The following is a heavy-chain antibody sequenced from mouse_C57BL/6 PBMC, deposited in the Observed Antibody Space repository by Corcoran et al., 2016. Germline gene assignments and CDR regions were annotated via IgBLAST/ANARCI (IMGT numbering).Heavy chain of an antibody. J-gene: IGHJ3*01. CDR2: YYPGSGSI. D-gene: IGHD1-1*01. V-gene: IGHV1-62-2*01. Sequence: QVQLQQSGAELVKPGASVKLSCKASGYTFTEYAIHWVKQRSGQGLEWIGWYYPGSGSIKYNEKFKDKDTMTADKSTSSVYMELSRLTSEDSAVYFCARYEGTTVVAPFAYWCQGTLVTVSA. CDR1: GYTFTEYA. CDR3: ARYEGTTVVAPFAY.